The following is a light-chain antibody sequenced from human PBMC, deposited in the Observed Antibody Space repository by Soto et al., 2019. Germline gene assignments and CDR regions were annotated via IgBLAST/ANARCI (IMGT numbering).Light chain of an antibody. CDR1: QTINRF. CDR3: QQSSSTPWT. CDR2: AAS. Sequence: DIQMTQSPSSLSASVGDRVTITCRASQTINRFLNWYQQEPGKAPQLLIYAASTLQSGVPSRFSGSGSGTDFTLTISSLQPEDFATYYCQQSSSTPWTFGQGTKVEIK. J-gene: IGKJ1*01. V-gene: IGKV1-39*01.